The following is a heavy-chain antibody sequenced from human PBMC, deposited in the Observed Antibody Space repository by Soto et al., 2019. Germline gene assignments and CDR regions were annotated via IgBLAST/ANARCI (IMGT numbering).Heavy chain of an antibody. CDR1: GGSMRNYF. J-gene: IGHJ4*02. V-gene: IGHV4-59*01. CDR3: AAGEASSRNLAPYYLDF. D-gene: IGHD6-13*01. Sequence: PSETLSLTCTVSGGSMRNYFWTWIRQPPGKGLEWIGYIHYSGTTSFFPSYNPSLRSRVTISEDTSKNQFSLKLLSVTTADTAVYFCAAGEASSRNLAPYYLDFWGQVTLVTVSS. CDR2: IHYSGTT.